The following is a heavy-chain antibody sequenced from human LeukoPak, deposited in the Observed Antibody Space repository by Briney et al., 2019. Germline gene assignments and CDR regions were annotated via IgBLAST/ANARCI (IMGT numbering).Heavy chain of an antibody. CDR2: INPNSGDI. CDR1: GYTFTGYY. D-gene: IGHD1-26*01. V-gene: IGHV1-2*06. CDR3: ARSGVMGSFGDY. Sequence: ASVKVSCKASGYTFTGYYMHWVRQAPGQGLEWMGRINPNSGDIKYAQKFQGRVTMTRDTSISTAYMELSRLRSDDTAVYYCARSGVMGSFGDYWGQGTLVTVSS. J-gene: IGHJ4*02.